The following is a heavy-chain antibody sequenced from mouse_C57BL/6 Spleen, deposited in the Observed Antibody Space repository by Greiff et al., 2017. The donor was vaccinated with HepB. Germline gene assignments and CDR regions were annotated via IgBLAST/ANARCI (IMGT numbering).Heavy chain of an antibody. Sequence: VQLQQSGAELVKPGASVKLSCTASGFNIKDYYMHWVKQRTEQGLEWIGRIDPEDGETKYAPKFPGKATLTADTSANTAYLQLSSLTSEDTAVDYWAPSYYGSSLDDWGTGTTVTGSS. CDR1: GFNIKDYY. V-gene: IGHV14-2*01. CDR3: APSYYGSSLDD. J-gene: IGHJ1*03. D-gene: IGHD1-1*01. CDR2: IDPEDGET.